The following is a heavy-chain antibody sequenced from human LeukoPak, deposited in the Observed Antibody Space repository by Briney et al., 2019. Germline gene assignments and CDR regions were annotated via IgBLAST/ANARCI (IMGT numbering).Heavy chain of an antibody. CDR1: GYTFTGYY. J-gene: IGHJ6*04. D-gene: IGHD2-2*01. V-gene: IGHV1-2*04. CDR2: INPNSGGT. Sequence: ASVKVSCKASGYTFTGYYMHWVRQAPGQGLEWMGWINPNSGGTNYAQKFQGWVTMTRDTSISTAYMELSRLRSDDTAVYYCARGRGTYCSSTSCYYYYYYYGMDVWGKGTTVTVSS. CDR3: ARGRGTYCSSTSCYYYYYYYGMDV.